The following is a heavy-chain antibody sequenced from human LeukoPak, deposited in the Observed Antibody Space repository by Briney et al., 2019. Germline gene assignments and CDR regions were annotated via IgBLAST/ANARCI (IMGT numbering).Heavy chain of an antibody. J-gene: IGHJ4*02. CDR2: IYYSGIT. D-gene: IGHD3-10*01. CDR1: GGSISSGDYY. V-gene: IGHV4-30-4*01. Sequence: TSQTLSLTCTVSGGSISSGDYYWSWIRQPPGKGLEWIGYIYYSGITYYNPSLKSRVTISVDTSKNQFSLRLSSVTAADTAVYYCARVGYYYGSGNYMYHFDYWGQGTLVTVSS. CDR3: ARVGYYYGSGNYMYHFDY.